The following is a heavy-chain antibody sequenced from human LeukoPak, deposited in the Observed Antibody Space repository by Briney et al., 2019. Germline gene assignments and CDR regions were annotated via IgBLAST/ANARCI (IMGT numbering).Heavy chain of an antibody. V-gene: IGHV4-38-2*02. CDR2: IYHSGST. J-gene: IGHJ5*02. CDR1: GYSISSGYY. D-gene: IGHD1-20*01. Sequence: SETLSLTCTVSGYSISSGYYWGWIRQPPGKGLEWIGSIYHSGSTYYNPSLKSRVTISVDTSKNQFSLKLSSATAADTAVYYCARDRRYNWNHNWFDPWGQGTLVTVSS. CDR3: ARDRRYNWNHNWFDP.